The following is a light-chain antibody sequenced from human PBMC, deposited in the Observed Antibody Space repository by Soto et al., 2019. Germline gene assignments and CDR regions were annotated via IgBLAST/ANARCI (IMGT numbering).Light chain of an antibody. CDR2: SAS. J-gene: IGKJ5*01. Sequence: DIHITQSPPSLSVSVGARVTITCRASQSINNYLNWYLQRPGQAPKLLIRSASTLQRGVPSRFSGSGSRTEFTLTIADLQPDDFGTYYCQQSLTMPITFGHGTRLEI. CDR1: QSINNY. V-gene: IGKV1-39*01. CDR3: QQSLTMPIT.